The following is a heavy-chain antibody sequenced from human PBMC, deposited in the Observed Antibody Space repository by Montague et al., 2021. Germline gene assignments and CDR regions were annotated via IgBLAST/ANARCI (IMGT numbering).Heavy chain of an antibody. J-gene: IGHJ6*02. Sequence: SETLSLTCSVSGGSISRRPYYWAWIRQPPGKGLEWIGSIYYSGSTYYNPSLKSRLTISVDTSKNQFSLKLSSVTAADTAVYCGVLSPSLYYHGMDVWGQGTTVTVSS. CDR3: VLSPSLYYHGMDV. CDR2: IYYSGST. D-gene: IGHD3-10*01. CDR1: GGSISRRPYY. V-gene: IGHV4-39*01.